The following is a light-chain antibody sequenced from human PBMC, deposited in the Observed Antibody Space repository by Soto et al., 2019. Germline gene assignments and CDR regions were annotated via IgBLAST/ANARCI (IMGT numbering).Light chain of an antibody. CDR1: TGVVTSGHY. J-gene: IGLJ1*01. CDR3: LLSYRGARV. Sequence: QAVVTQEPSLTVSTGETLILSCGSSTGVVTSGHYPYWFQQKPGQAPRTLIHDTYKQHSWTPARFSGSLLGGKPALPLSGAQPDDEAEYYCLLSYRGARVFGGGTKVTVL. V-gene: IGLV7-46*01. CDR2: DTY.